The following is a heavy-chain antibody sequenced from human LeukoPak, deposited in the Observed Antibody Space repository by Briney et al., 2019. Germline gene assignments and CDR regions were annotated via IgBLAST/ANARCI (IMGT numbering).Heavy chain of an antibody. D-gene: IGHD2-21*02. V-gene: IGHV3-11*01. Sequence: GGSLRLSCAASGFTFSDYYMSWIRQAPGKGLEWVSYISSSGSTIYYADSVKGRFTISRDNAKNSLYLQMNSLRAEDTAVYYCARDLAYCGGDCYSGYFDYWGQGTLVTVPS. CDR3: ARDLAYCGGDCYSGYFDY. J-gene: IGHJ4*02. CDR1: GFTFSDYY. CDR2: ISSSGSTI.